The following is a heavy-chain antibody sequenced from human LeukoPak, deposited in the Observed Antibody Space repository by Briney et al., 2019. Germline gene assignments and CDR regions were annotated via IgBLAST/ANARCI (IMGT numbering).Heavy chain of an antibody. Sequence: GSLRLSCAASGFTFSAYSMNWVRQAPGKGLEWVSSISSSSSYIYYADSVKGRFTISRDNAKNSLYLQMNSLRAEDTAVYYCARDLEEYCSGGSCSLFDYWGQGTLVTVSS. V-gene: IGHV3-21*01. CDR2: ISSSSSYI. CDR1: GFTFSAYS. CDR3: ARDLEEYCSGGSCSLFDY. J-gene: IGHJ4*02. D-gene: IGHD2-15*01.